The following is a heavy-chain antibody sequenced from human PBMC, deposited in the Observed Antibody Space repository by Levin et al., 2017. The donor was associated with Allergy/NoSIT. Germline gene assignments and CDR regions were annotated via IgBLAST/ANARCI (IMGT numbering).Heavy chain of an antibody. J-gene: IGHJ4*02. Sequence: SQTLSLTCTVSGYSISSGYYWGWIRQPPGRGLEWIGSMYHSGSTYYNPSLESRVTISVDTSKNQFSLKLSSVTAADTAVYYCVRDGATMTDYWGQGTLVTVSS. CDR3: VRDGATMTDY. V-gene: IGHV4-38-2*02. D-gene: IGHD3-22*01. CDR2: MYHSGST. CDR1: GYSISSGYY.